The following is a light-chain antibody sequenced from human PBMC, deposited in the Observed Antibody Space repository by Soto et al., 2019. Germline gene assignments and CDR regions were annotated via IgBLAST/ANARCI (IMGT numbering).Light chain of an antibody. V-gene: IGKV1-5*01. Sequence: DIQMTQSPSTLSASVGDRVTITCRASQSIRSLLAWYQQKPGKAPKVLIYDASSLGSGVPSRFSGSGSGTEFTLTISSLQPDDFATYFCQQYQTYSTFGQRTLLEVK. CDR3: QQYQTYST. CDR1: QSIRSL. CDR2: DAS. J-gene: IGKJ5*01.